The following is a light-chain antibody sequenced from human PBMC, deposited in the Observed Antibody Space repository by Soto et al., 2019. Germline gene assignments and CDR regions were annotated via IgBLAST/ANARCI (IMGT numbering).Light chain of an antibody. J-gene: IGKJ5*01. CDR1: QGVTTN. Sequence: EIVITQSPGTLSVSPGERATLSCRAGQGVTTNFAWYQQKSGQSPRLLIYDVSIRATGVPARFSGTGSETDFTLTISSLQPDDFATYYCQQYNSYSTFGQGTRLEIK. CDR3: QQYNSYST. CDR2: DVS. V-gene: IGKV3-15*01.